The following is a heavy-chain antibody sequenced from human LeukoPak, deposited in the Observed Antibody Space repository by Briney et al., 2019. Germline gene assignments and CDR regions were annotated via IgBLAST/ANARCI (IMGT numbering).Heavy chain of an antibody. V-gene: IGHV1-2*02. J-gene: IGHJ4*02. D-gene: IGHD3-22*01. CDR3: ARSQAHMIVAPSLPDY. CDR1: GYTFTGYY. CDR2: INPNSGGT. Sequence: ASVKVSCKASGYTFTGYYMHWVRQAPGRGLEWMGWINPNSGGTNYAQKFQGRVTMTRDTSISTAYMELSRLRSDDTAVYYCARSQAHMIVAPSLPDYWGQGTLVTVSS.